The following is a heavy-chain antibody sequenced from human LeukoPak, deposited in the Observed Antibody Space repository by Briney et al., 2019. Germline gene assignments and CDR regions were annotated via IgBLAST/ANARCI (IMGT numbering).Heavy chain of an antibody. D-gene: IGHD2-21*01. CDR1: GFTLDNSA. V-gene: IGHV3-23*01. J-gene: IGHJ4*02. CDR3: AKGSGATRPYYFDY. Sequence: GASLRLSCAASGFTLDNSAMSWARQAPGRGLEWVSAISGSGGSTYSADSVKGRFSSYRDNSKNTLFLQMSSLRAEDTAVYYCAKGSGATRPYYFDYWGQGTLVTVSS. CDR2: ISGSGGST.